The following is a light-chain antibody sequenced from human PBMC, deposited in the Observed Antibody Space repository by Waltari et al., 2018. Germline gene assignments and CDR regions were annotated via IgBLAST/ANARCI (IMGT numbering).Light chain of an antibody. CDR1: QTVRTIA. CDR3: QQYDGIVVT. CDR2: STY. Sequence: EIVLTQSPGTLSLSPGDRATLSCRASQTVRTIALSLYQQKPGQAPRVLIYSTYNRATGIPDRFSGSGSGTDFTLTINRLAPEDFAMYYCQQYDGIVVTFGGGTKVEI. J-gene: IGKJ4*01. V-gene: IGKV3-20*01.